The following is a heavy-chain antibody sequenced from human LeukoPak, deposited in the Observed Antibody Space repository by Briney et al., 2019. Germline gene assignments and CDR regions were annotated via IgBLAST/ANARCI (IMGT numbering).Heavy chain of an antibody. CDR1: GGSISSGGYY. D-gene: IGHD1-20*01. V-gene: IGHV4-30-2*01. Sequence: SETLSLTCTVSGGSISSGGYYWSWIRQPPGKGLEWIGYIYHSGSTYYNPSLKSRVTISVDRSKNQFSLKLSSVTAADTAVYYCARSFRYNWEASYWGQGTLVTVSS. CDR3: ARSFRYNWEASY. CDR2: IYHSGST. J-gene: IGHJ4*02.